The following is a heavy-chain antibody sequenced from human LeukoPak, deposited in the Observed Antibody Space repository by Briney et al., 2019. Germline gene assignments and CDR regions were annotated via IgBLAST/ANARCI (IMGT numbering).Heavy chain of an antibody. CDR2: IISIFGTA. Sequence: SVKVSCKASGGTFSSYAISWVRQAPGQGLEWMGGIISIFGTANYAQKFQGRVTITADESTSTAYMELSSLRSEDTAVYYCARGCSSTSCYTGGDYWGQGTLVTVSS. CDR1: GGTFSSYA. CDR3: ARGCSSTSCYTGGDY. V-gene: IGHV1-69*13. J-gene: IGHJ4*02. D-gene: IGHD2-2*02.